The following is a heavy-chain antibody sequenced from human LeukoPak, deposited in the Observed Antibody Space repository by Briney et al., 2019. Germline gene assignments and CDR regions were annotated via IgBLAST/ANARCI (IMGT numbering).Heavy chain of an antibody. J-gene: IGHJ4*02. CDR3: ARVRGAKSY. D-gene: IGHD4/OR15-4a*01. Sequence: SETLSLTCAVYGGSFSGYYWSWIRQPPGKGLEWIGEINHSGSTNYNPSLKSRVIISVDTSKNQFSLKLSSVTAADASVYYCARVRGAKSYWGQGTLVTVSS. CDR1: GGSFSGYY. CDR2: INHSGST. V-gene: IGHV4-34*01.